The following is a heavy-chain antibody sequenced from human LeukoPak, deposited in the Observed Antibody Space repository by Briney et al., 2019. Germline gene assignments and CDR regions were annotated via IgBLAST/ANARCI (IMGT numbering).Heavy chain of an antibody. Sequence: GGSLRLSCAASGFTFSSYAMSWVRQAPGKGLEWVSVIRGSGGRTHYADSVKGRFTISRDNSKNSLYLQMNSLRAEDTALYYCSKHIERQTAFYFDNWGQRTLGTVSS. CDR3: SKHIERQTAFYFDN. J-gene: IGHJ4*02. D-gene: IGHD1-1*01. V-gene: IGHV3-23*01. CDR1: GFTFSSYA. CDR2: IRGSGGRT.